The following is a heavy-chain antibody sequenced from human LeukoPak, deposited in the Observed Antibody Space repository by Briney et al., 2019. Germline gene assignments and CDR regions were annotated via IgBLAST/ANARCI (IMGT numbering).Heavy chain of an antibody. V-gene: IGHV4-34*01. D-gene: IGHD1-26*01. CDR2: INYSGST. CDR3: ARGLFISGSSAMYYFDY. Sequence: SETLSLTCAVYGGSFSGYYWSWIRQPPGKGLEWIGEINYSGSTNYNPSLKSRVTISVDTSKNQFSLKLSSVTAADTAVYYCARGLFISGSSAMYYFDYWGQGTLVTVSS. CDR1: GGSFSGYY. J-gene: IGHJ4*02.